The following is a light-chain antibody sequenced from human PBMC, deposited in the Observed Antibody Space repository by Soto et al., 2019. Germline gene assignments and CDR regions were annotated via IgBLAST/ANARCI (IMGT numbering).Light chain of an antibody. J-gene: IGKJ4*01. Sequence: DIQLTQSPSFLSASVGDRVTITCRASQGISSYLAWYQQKPGKAPKLLIYAASTLQSGVPSRFSGSGSGTEFTLTISNLQPEDFAEYYCQHLNTFPLTFGGGTKVEIK. V-gene: IGKV1-9*01. CDR1: QGISSY. CDR2: AAS. CDR3: QHLNTFPLT.